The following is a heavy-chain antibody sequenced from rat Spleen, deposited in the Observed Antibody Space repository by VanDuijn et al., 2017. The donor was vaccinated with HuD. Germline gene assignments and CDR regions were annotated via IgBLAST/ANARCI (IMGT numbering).Heavy chain of an antibody. CDR1: GFTFSDYW. Sequence: EVQLEESDGGLVQPGRSLKLSCAASGFTFSDYWMTWIRQAPGKGLEWVASITNTGGSTYYPDSVKGRFTISRDNAKSTLYLQMNSLRSEDTATDYCTRDLTPDYGGQGVMVTVSS. CDR3: TRDLTPDY. V-gene: IGHV5-31*01. D-gene: IGHD3-1*01. J-gene: IGHJ2*01. CDR2: ITNTGGST.